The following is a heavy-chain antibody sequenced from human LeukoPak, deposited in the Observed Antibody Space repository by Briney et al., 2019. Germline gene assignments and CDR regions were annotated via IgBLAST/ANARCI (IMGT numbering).Heavy chain of an antibody. CDR2: IHNIGST. CDR1: GDPISYYY. V-gene: IGHV4-59*08. CDR3: ARHYGP. Sequence: SETLSLTCTVSGDPISYYYWTWIRQPPGKGLEWIGYIHNIGSTNYNPSLKGRVTISVDTSKNQFSLKLTSVTAADTAVYYCARHYGPWGQGTLVTVSS. J-gene: IGHJ5*02. D-gene: IGHD3-10*01.